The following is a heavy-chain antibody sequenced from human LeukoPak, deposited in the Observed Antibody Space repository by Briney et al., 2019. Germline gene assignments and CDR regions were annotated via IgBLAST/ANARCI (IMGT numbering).Heavy chain of an antibody. V-gene: IGHV4-39*01. CDR3: ARQFGSGYWYYYHMDV. Sequence: SETLSLTCTVSGGSISSSSYYWGWIPQPPGKGLEWNGGIYYSGSTYYNPSLKSRVTISVDTSKNQFSLKLSSVTAADTAVYYCARQFGSGYWYYYHMDVWGKGTTVTVSS. CDR2: IYYSGST. J-gene: IGHJ6*03. D-gene: IGHD3-3*01. CDR1: GGSISSSSYY.